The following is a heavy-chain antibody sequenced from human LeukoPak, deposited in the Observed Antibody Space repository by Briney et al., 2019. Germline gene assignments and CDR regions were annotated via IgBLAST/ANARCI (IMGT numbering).Heavy chain of an antibody. J-gene: IGHJ4*02. V-gene: IGHV3-15*01. CDR2: IISKPDGGTT. D-gene: IGHD1-26*01. CDR3: TTTGTTTTRFVDY. CDR1: GFTFSNAR. Sequence: GGSLRLSCAASGFTFSNARMSWVRQAPGKGLEWVGRIISKPDGGTTGYAAPVKGRFTISRDDSKNTLYLQMNGLKTEDTAVYYCTTTGTTTTRFVDYWGQGALVTVSS.